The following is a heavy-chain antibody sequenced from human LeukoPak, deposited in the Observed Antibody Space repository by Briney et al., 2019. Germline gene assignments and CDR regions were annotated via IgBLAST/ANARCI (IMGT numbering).Heavy chain of an antibody. V-gene: IGHV3-11*05. CDR1: GFTFSDYY. D-gene: IGHD3-10*01. CDR2: ISSSSSYT. Sequence: PGGSLRLSCAASGFTFSDYYMSWIRQAPGKGLEWISYISSSSSYTNYADSVKGRFTISRDNAKNSLYLQMNSLRAEDTALYYCARATYYYGSGSSPLANAFDIWGQGTRVTVSS. CDR3: ARATYYYGSGSSPLANAFDI. J-gene: IGHJ3*02.